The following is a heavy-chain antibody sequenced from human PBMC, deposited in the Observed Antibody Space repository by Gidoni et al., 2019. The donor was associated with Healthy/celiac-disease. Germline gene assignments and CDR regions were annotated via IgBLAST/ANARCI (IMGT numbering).Heavy chain of an antibody. V-gene: IGHV4-39*01. CDR2: IYYSGST. J-gene: IGHJ4*02. D-gene: IGHD6-19*01. CDR3: ARHRIAVAGHFDY. CDR1: GGPISSSSYY. Sequence: QLQLQESGPGLVKPSETLSLTCTVSGGPISSSSYYWGWIRQPPGKGLEWIGSIYYSGSTYYNPSLKSRVTISVDTSKNQFSLKLSSVTAADTAVYYCARHRIAVAGHFDYWGQGTLVTVSS.